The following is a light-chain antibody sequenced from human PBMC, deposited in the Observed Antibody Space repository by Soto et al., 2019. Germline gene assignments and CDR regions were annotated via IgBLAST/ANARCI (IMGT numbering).Light chain of an antibody. V-gene: IGKV3-15*01. CDR3: QQGNNWPLT. J-gene: IGKJ1*01. CDR2: GAS. Sequence: EIVMTQSPATLSVSPGERATLSCRASQSVSSNLAWYQQKPGQAPRLLIYGASTRATGIPARFSGSGYGTEFTITISSLPSEDFAVYYCQQGNNWPLTFGQGTRVEIK. CDR1: QSVSSN.